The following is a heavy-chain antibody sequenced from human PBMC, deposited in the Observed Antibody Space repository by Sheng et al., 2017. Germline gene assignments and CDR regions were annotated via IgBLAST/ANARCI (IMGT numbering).Heavy chain of an antibody. CDR2: INHSGST. V-gene: IGHV4-34*01. CDR3: ASRITMVRGVTLGPGRGYFDY. D-gene: IGHD3-10*01. Sequence: QVQLQQWGAGLLKPSETLSLTCAVYGGSFSGYYWSWIRQPPGKGLEWIGEINHSGSTNYNPSLKSRVTISVDTSKNQFSLKLSSVTAADTAVYYCASRITMVRGVTLGPGRGYFDYWGQGTLVTVSS. J-gene: IGHJ4*02. CDR1: GGSFSGYY.